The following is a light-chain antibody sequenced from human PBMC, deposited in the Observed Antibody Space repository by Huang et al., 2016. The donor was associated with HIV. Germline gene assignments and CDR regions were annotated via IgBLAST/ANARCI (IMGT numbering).Light chain of an antibody. V-gene: IGKV1-39*01. Sequence: DIQITQSPSSLSAFVGDRVIITCRASQNIKRYLNWYQKKPGKAPKLLIYGAYNLQSGVPSTVSGSGSGTDFTLTISRLQPDDSATYYCQQSARTPRTFGQGTKLEI. CDR2: GAY. CDR3: QQSARTPRT. J-gene: IGKJ2*01. CDR1: QNIKRY.